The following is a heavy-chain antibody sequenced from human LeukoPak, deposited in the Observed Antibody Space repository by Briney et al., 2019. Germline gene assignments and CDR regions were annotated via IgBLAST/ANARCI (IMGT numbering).Heavy chain of an antibody. J-gene: IGHJ4*02. CDR1: GFTSSSYS. D-gene: IGHD5-24*01. V-gene: IGHV3-21*01. CDR3: ANSPSRDGYPTGY. Sequence: GGSLRLSCAASGFTSSSYSMNWVRQAPGKGLEWVSSISSSSSYIYYADSVKGRFTISRDNAKNSLYLQMNSLRAEDTAVYYCANSPSRDGYPTGYWGQGTLVTVSS. CDR2: ISSSSSYI.